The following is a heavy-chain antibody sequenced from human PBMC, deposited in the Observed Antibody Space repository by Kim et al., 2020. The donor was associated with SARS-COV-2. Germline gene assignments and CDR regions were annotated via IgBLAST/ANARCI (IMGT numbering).Heavy chain of an antibody. D-gene: IGHD3-10*01. CDR2: ISAYNGNT. CDR3: ARATMVRGVERFFVDY. V-gene: IGHV1-18*04. CDR1: GYTFTSYG. Sequence: ASVKVSCKASGYTFTSYGISWVRQAPGQGLEWMGWISAYNGNTNYAQKLQGRVTMTTDTSTSTAYMELRSLRSDDTAVYYCARATMVRGVERFFVDYWGQGTLVTVSS. J-gene: IGHJ4*02.